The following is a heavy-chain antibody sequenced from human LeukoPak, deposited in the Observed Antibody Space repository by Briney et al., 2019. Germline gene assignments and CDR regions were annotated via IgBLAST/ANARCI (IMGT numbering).Heavy chain of an antibody. Sequence: GRSLRLSCAASGFTFSSYAMHWVRQAPGKGLEWVAVISYDGSNKYYADSVKGRFTISRDNSKNTLYLQMNSLRAEDTAVYYCARVGGRTRCQQYYYYGMDVWGQGTTVTVSS. J-gene: IGHJ6*02. CDR2: ISYDGSNK. D-gene: IGHD1-26*01. CDR3: ARVGGRTRCQQYYYYGMDV. CDR1: GFTFSSYA. V-gene: IGHV3-30-3*01.